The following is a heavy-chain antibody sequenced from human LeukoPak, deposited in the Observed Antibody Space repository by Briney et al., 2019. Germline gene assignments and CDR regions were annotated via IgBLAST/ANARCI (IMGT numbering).Heavy chain of an antibody. CDR1: GYTLTKYG. Sequence: ASVKDSFKGSGYTLTKYGISWVRQAAGQGLAWMGWISSYNGNTNSAQKLQGSVTITTDTSTSPAYMELRSLKSDDTSLYYCARPRGEWLGIDYWGQGTLVTVSS. CDR3: ARPRGEWLGIDY. CDR2: ISSYNGNT. J-gene: IGHJ4*02. V-gene: IGHV1-18*01. D-gene: IGHD6-19*01.